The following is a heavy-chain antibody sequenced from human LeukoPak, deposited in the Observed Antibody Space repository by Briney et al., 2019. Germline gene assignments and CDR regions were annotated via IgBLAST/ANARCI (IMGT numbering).Heavy chain of an antibody. CDR3: ASRHDSPHATDY. CDR1: GFTFSSYI. J-gene: IGHJ4*02. V-gene: IGHV3-21*01. Sequence: KPGGSLRLSCAASGFTFSSYIMNWVRQSPGKGLEWVSSISSSSSFIYYADSVKGRFTISRDNAKNSLYLQMNSLRAEDTAVYYCASRHDSPHATDYWGQGTLVTVSS. CDR2: ISSSSSFI. D-gene: IGHD3-3*01.